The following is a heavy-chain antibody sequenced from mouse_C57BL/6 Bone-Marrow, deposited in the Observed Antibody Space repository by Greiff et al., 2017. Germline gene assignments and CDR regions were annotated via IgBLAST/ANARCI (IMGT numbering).Heavy chain of an antibody. D-gene: IGHD1-1*01. CDR1: GYAFSSSW. J-gene: IGHJ2*01. Sequence: QVQLQQSGPELVKPGASVKISCKASGYAFSSSWMNWVKQRPGKGLEWIGRIYPGDGDPNYNGKFKGKATLTADKSSSTAYMQLSSLTSEDSAVYFCARTTVVATDYWGQGTTLTVSS. V-gene: IGHV1-82*01. CDR3: ARTTVVATDY. CDR2: IYPGDGDP.